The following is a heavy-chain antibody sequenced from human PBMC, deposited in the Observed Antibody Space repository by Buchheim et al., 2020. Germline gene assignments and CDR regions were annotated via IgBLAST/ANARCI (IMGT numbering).Heavy chain of an antibody. D-gene: IGHD5-18*01. Sequence: EVQLVESGGGLVKPGGSLRLSCAASGFTFSSYSMNWVRQAPGKGLEWVSSISSSSSYIYYADSVKGRFTISSDNAKNSLYLQMNSLRAEDTAVYYCARDTIRGYSYGYFDYWGQGTL. J-gene: IGHJ4*02. CDR1: GFTFSSYS. CDR3: ARDTIRGYSYGYFDY. V-gene: IGHV3-21*01. CDR2: ISSSSSYI.